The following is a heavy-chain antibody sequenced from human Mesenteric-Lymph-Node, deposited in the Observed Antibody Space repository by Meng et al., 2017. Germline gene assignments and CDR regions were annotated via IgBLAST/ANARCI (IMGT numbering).Heavy chain of an antibody. J-gene: IGHJ4*01. CDR2: INEDGTYI. D-gene: IGHD3-22*01. Sequence: GGSLRLSCAASGFTFSNFWMHWVRQAPGKGLAWVSRINEDGTYIDFADFMEGRFTISRDNSKNTLYLQMNSLRAEDTARYYCAKRSSDSTGYYHYYFDYWGHGTLVTVSS. CDR1: GFTFSNFW. V-gene: IGHV3-74*01. CDR3: AKRSSDSTGYYHYYFDY.